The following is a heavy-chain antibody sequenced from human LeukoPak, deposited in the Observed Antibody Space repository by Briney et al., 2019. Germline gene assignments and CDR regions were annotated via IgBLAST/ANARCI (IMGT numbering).Heavy chain of an antibody. D-gene: IGHD6-13*01. CDR1: GYTFTSYD. CDR3: ARVPRPNPAHIAINWFDP. Sequence: ASVKVSCKASGYTFTSYDINWVRQATGQGLEWMGWMNPNSGNTGYAQKFQGRVTMTRNTSISTAYMELSSLRSEDTAVYYCARVPRPNPAHIAINWFDPWGQGTLVTVSS. CDR2: MNPNSGNT. V-gene: IGHV1-8*01. J-gene: IGHJ5*02.